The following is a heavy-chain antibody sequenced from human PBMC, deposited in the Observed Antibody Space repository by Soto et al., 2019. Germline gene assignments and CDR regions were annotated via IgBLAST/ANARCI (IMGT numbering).Heavy chain of an antibody. CDR3: ARDWGIAASGLQGRYYFDY. V-gene: IGHV3-21*01. D-gene: IGHD6-13*01. J-gene: IGHJ4*02. CDR1: GFTFSSYS. CDR2: ISSSSSYI. Sequence: GGSLRLSCAASGFTFSSYSMNWVRQAPGKGLEWVSSISSSSSYIYYADSVKGRFTISRDNAKNSLYLQMNSLRAEDTAVYYCARDWGIAASGLQGRYYFDYWGQGTLVTVSS.